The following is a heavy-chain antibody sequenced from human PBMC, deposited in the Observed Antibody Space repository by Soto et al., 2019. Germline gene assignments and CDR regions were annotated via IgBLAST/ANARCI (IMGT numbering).Heavy chain of an antibody. V-gene: IGHV3-23*01. J-gene: IGHJ4*02. D-gene: IGHD3-22*01. CDR1: GFTFSSYA. Sequence: EVQLLESGGGLVQPGGSLRLSCAASGFTFSSYAMSWVRQAPGKGLEWVSAISGSGGSTDYADSVKGRFTISRDNSKNTLDLQMNSLSAEDTAVYYCAKYPIVVVPPRLFDYWGQGTLVTVSS. CDR2: ISGSGGST. CDR3: AKYPIVVVPPRLFDY.